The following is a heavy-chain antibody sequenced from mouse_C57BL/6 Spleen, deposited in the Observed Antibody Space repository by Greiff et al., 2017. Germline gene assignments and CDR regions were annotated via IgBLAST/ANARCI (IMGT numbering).Heavy chain of an antibody. D-gene: IGHD2-3*01. CDR3: AREGGYYPLYAMDY. J-gene: IGHJ4*01. Sequence: LQESGPELVKPGASVKISCKASGYAFSSSWMNWVKQRPGKGLEWIGRIYPGDGDTNYNGKFKGKATLTADKSSSTAYMQLSSLTSEDSAVYFCAREGGYYPLYAMDYWGQGTSVTVSS. CDR2: IYPGDGDT. CDR1: GYAFSSSW. V-gene: IGHV1-82*01.